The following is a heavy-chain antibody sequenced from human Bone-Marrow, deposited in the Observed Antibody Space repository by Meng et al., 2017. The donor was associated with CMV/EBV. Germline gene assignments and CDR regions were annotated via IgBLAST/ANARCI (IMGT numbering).Heavy chain of an antibody. CDR3: ARGLMIYQVHYYDMDV. CDR1: GFTFSTYT. V-gene: IGHV3-21*01. CDR2: ISSSSDYI. J-gene: IGHJ6*02. Sequence: GESLKISCAASGFTFSTYTLNWVRQAPGKGLEWVSSISSSSDYIYYADSLKGRFTISRDNAKDSLYLHMNSLRAEDTAVYYCARGLMIYQVHYYDMDVWGQGTTVTVSS. D-gene: IGHD3-16*01.